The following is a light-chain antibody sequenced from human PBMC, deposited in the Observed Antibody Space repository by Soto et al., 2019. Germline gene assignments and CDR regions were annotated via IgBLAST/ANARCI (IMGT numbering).Light chain of an antibody. J-gene: IGLJ2*01. Sequence: QAVVTQEPSLTVSPGETVTLTCGSSTGAVTSGHYPYWFQQKPGQAPTTLIYDTNNKHSWTPARFSGSLLGGKAALTLSGAQPEDEAVYYCFVSFGGDVVFGGGTKLTVL. CDR2: DTN. CDR1: TGAVTSGHY. CDR3: FVSFGGDVV. V-gene: IGLV7-46*01.